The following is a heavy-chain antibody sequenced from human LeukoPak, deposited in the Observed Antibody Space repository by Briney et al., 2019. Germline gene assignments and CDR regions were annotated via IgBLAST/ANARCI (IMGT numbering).Heavy chain of an antibody. Sequence: GGSLRLSCAASGFTFGSYSMNWVRQAPGKGLEWASYISSSSSTIFYADSVKGRFTISRDNAKNSLYLQMNSLRDEDTAVYYCARDGQASPSGSYFIDYWGQGSLVTVSS. CDR2: ISSSSSTI. V-gene: IGHV3-48*02. D-gene: IGHD1-26*01. CDR1: GFTFGSYS. CDR3: ARDGQASPSGSYFIDY. J-gene: IGHJ4*02.